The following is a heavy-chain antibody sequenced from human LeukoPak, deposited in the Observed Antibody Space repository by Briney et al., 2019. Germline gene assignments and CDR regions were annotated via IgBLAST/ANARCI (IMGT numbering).Heavy chain of an antibody. CDR3: ASGGSKKAALDRFDY. D-gene: IGHD3/OR15-3a*01. CDR1: GYTFTGYY. V-gene: IGHV1-2*02. J-gene: IGHJ4*02. Sequence: ASVKVSCKTSGYTFTGYYMQWVRQAPGQGLEWMGWINPQSGDTNYAQKFQGRVTMTRDTSISTAYMELSRLRSDDTAVYYCASGGSKKAALDRFDYWGQGTLVTVSS. CDR2: INPQSGDT.